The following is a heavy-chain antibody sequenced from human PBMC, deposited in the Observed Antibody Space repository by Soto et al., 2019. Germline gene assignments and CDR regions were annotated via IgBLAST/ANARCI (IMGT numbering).Heavy chain of an antibody. V-gene: IGHV3-21*01. CDR1: GFTFSSYS. Sequence: GGSLRLSCAASGFTFSSYSTNWVRQAPGKGLEWVSSISSSSSYIYYADSVKGRFTISRDNAKNSLYLQMNSLRAEDTAVYYRARDTGYDFWSGKGYMDVWGKGTTVTSP. J-gene: IGHJ6*03. CDR3: ARDTGYDFWSGKGYMDV. CDR2: ISSSSSYI. D-gene: IGHD3-3*01.